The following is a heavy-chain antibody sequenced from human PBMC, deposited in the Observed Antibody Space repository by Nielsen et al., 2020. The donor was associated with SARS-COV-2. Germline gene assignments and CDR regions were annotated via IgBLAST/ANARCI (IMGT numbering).Heavy chain of an antibody. CDR1: GYTFTSYY. V-gene: IGHV1-24*01. CDR3: ATARLDPWYFDL. Sequence: ASVKVSCKASGYTFTSYYMHWVRQAPGKGLEWMGGFDPEDGETIYAQKFQGRVTMTEDTSTDTAYMELSSLRSEDTAVYYCATARLDPWYFDLWGRGTLVTVSS. CDR2: FDPEDGET. J-gene: IGHJ2*01.